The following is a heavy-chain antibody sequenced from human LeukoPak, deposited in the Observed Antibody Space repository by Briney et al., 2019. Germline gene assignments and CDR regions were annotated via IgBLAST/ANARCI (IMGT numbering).Heavy chain of an antibody. Sequence: SHTLSLTCAISGDSVSSHSATWNWIRQSPSRGLEWLRRTYYRSKWYNDYAVSVKSRITINPDTSKNQFSLQLNSVTPEDTAVYYCARDPYSSGWLDYWGQGTLVTVSS. J-gene: IGHJ4*02. D-gene: IGHD6-19*01. CDR2: TYYRSKWYN. CDR1: GDSVSSHSAT. CDR3: ARDPYSSGWLDY. V-gene: IGHV6-1*01.